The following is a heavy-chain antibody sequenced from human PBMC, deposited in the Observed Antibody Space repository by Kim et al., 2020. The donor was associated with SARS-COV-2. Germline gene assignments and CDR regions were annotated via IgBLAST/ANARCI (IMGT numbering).Heavy chain of an antibody. Sequence: SETLSLTCTVSGGSISSSSYYWGWIRQPPGKGLEWIGSIYYSGSTYYNPSLKSRVTISVDTSTNQFSLKLSSVTAADTAVYYCARDVYSYGLRWFDPWGQGTLVTVSS. CDR1: GGSISSSSYY. D-gene: IGHD5-18*01. V-gene: IGHV4-39*07. CDR3: ARDVYSYGLRWFDP. CDR2: IYYSGST. J-gene: IGHJ5*02.